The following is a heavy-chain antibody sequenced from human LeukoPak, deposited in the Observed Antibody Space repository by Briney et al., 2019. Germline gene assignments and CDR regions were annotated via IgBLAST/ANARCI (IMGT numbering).Heavy chain of an antibody. Sequence: GSLTLSCSASGFTFSDYYMSWLRPAPGKELKWVSYISISGSTIYYADSVKGRFTIPRDNAKNSLYLQMNSLRAEDTAVYYCASNWNYGVFDYWGQGTLVTVSS. CDR2: ISISGSTI. CDR3: ASNWNYGVFDY. D-gene: IGHD1-7*01. CDR1: GFTFSDYY. J-gene: IGHJ4*02. V-gene: IGHV3-11*01.